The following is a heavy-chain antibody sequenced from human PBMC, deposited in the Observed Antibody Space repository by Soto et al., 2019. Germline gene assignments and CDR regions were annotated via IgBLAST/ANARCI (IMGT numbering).Heavy chain of an antibody. CDR1: GGSISSSSYY. D-gene: IGHD2-2*01. CDR2: IYYSGST. V-gene: IGHV4-39*01. Sequence: SETLSLTCTVSGGSISSSSYYWGWIRQPPGKGLEWIGSIYYSGSTYYNPSLKSRVTISVDTSKNQFSLKLSSVTAADTAVYYCARGRTSGTLFDYWGQGTLVTVSS. J-gene: IGHJ4*02. CDR3: ARGRTSGTLFDY.